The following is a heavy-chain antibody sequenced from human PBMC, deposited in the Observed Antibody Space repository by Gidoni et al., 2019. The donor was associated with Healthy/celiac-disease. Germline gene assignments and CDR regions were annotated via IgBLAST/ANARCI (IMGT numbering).Heavy chain of an antibody. Sequence: QVQLVASGGGVVQPGRSLRLSCASSGFTFSSHAMHWVRQAPGKGLEWVAVISYDGSNKYYADSVKGRFTISRDNSKNTLYLQMNSLRAEDTAVYYCARLPSGWYSAHYYGMDVWGQGTTVTVSS. CDR1: GFTFSSHA. D-gene: IGHD6-19*01. J-gene: IGHJ6*02. V-gene: IGHV3-30-3*01. CDR3: ARLPSGWYSAHYYGMDV. CDR2: ISYDGSNK.